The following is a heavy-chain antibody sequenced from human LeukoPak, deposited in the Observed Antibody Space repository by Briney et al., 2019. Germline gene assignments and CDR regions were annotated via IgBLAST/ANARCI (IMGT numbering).Heavy chain of an antibody. J-gene: IGHJ5*02. V-gene: IGHV4-4*09. D-gene: IGHD6-6*01. CDR1: GGSISGSY. CDR3: ARHTAKSYSSSSDWFDP. CDR2: IYSSGIT. Sequence: SETLSLTCTVSGGSISGSYWSWIRQPPGKALEWIGYIYSSGITNYNPSLKSRVTMSVDTSKNQFSLNLDSVTAADTAVYYCARHTAKSYSSSSDWFDPWGQGTLVTDSS.